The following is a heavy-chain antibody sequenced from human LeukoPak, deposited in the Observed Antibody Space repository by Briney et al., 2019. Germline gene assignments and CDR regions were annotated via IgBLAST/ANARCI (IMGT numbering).Heavy chain of an antibody. J-gene: IGHJ4*02. Sequence: GRSLRLSCAASGFTFSSYGMHWVRQAPGKGLEWVAVISYDGSNKYYADSVKGRFTISRDNSKNTLYLQMNSLRAEDTAVYYCAKDPLYYDILTGPDYWGQGTLVTVSS. V-gene: IGHV3-30*18. CDR1: GFTFSSYG. D-gene: IGHD3-9*01. CDR2: ISYDGSNK. CDR3: AKDPLYYDILTGPDY.